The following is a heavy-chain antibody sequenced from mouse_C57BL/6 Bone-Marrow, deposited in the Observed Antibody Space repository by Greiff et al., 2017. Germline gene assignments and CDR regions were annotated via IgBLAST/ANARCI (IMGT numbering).Heavy chain of an antibody. D-gene: IGHD2-10*02. CDR3: ARWSMDYVDY. CDR1: GYTFTSYG. CDR2: IYPRSGNT. Sequence: VQLQQSGAELARPGASVKLSCKASGYTFTSYGISWVKQRPGQGLEWIGEIYPRSGNTYYNEKFKGKATLTADKSSSTAYMELRSLTSEDSAVXFCARWSMDYVDYWGQGTLVTVSA. J-gene: IGHJ3*01. V-gene: IGHV1-81*01.